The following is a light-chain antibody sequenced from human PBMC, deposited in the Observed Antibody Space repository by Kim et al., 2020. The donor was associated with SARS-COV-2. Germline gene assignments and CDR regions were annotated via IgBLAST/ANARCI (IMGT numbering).Light chain of an antibody. V-gene: IGLV7-46*01. J-gene: IGLJ2*01. CDR2: DTS. CDR3: LLSYSGARV. CDR1: TGDVTSGHY. Sequence: QAVVTQEPSLTVSPGGTVTLTCGSSTGDVTSGHYPYWLQQKPGQAPRTLIYDTSKKYSWTPARFSGSLLGGKAALTLSGAQPEDEAEYYCLLSYSGARVFGGGTQLTVL.